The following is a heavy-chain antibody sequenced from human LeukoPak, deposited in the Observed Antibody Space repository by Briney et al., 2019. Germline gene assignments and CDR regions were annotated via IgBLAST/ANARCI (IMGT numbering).Heavy chain of an antibody. D-gene: IGHD3-16*02. CDR2: IWYGGTNK. CDR1: GFTFSNYG. Sequence: GGSLRLSCAASGFTFSNYGMHWVRQAPGKGLEWVAVIWYGGTNKYYADSVKGRFTVSRDNSKNTLYLEMKSLRADDTAVYYCAKVELSASGGELDPWGQGTLVIVSS. J-gene: IGHJ5*02. V-gene: IGHV3-33*06. CDR3: AKVELSASGGELDP.